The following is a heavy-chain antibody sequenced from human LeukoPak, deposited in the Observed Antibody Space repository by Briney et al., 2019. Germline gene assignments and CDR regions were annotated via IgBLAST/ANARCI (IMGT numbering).Heavy chain of an antibody. V-gene: IGHV3-33*06. CDR3: AKADEMDMDY. J-gene: IGHJ4*02. Sequence: PGGSLRLSCAASGFTFSIYGMHWVRQAPGKGLEWVAVIWYDGSIKYYADSVKGRFTISKGNSKNTLYLQMNSLRAEDTAVYYCAKADEMDMDYWGQGTLVTVSS. CDR2: IWYDGSIK. D-gene: IGHD2-2*03. CDR1: GFTFSIYG.